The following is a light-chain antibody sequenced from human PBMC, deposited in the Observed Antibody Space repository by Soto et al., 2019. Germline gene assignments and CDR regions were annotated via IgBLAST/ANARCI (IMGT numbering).Light chain of an antibody. CDR3: QQYDHWPFT. CDR2: GAS. Sequence: EIGMTQSQATLSVSPGERATLSCSASQRVSGNLAWSQQKPGQAPRLLIYGASTRATGLPSRFSGSGSGTAFTLTISSVQSEDFALYYCQQYDHWPFTFCPGTKVDIK. V-gene: IGKV3-15*01. J-gene: IGKJ3*01. CDR1: QRVSGN.